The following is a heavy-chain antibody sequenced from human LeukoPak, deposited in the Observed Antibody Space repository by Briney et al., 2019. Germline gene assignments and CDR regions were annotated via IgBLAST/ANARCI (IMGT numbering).Heavy chain of an antibody. CDR2: ISAYNGNT. D-gene: IGHD3-22*01. CDR1: GYTFTGYY. J-gene: IGHJ4*02. CDR3: ARYYYDSPLDY. Sequence: ASVKVSCKASGYTFTGYYMHWVRQAPGQGLEWMGWISAYNGNTNYAQKLQGRVTMTTDTSTSTAYMELRSLRSDDTAVYYCARYYYDSPLDYWGQGTLDTVSS. V-gene: IGHV1-18*04.